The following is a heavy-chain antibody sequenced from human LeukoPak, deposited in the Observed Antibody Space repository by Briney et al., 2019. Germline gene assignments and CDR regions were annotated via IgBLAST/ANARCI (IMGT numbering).Heavy chain of an antibody. V-gene: IGHV3-23*01. Sequence: PGGSLRLSCVASGFSLSSYGMSWVRQAPGKGLEGVSAITANGGSTYYAGSVQGRFTISKDNSKDTLYLQMNSLRAEDTAIYYCARLNGPAITTFGGVTWFDPWGQGTLVTVSS. CDR2: ITANGGST. CDR3: ARLNGPAITTFGGVTWFDP. J-gene: IGHJ5*02. CDR1: GFSLSSYG. D-gene: IGHD3-16*01.